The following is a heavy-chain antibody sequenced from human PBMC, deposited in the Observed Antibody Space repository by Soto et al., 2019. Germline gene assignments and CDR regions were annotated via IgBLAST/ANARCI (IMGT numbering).Heavy chain of an antibody. CDR1: GFTVSSNY. D-gene: IGHD3-3*01. J-gene: IGHJ5*02. CDR3: ATPPPPVGPYYDFWSGPAP. CDR2: IYSGGST. Sequence: PGGSLRLSCAASGFTVSSNYMSWVRQAPGKGLEWVSVIYSGGSTYYADSVKGRFTISRDNSKNTLYLQMNSLRAEDTAVYYCATPPPPVGPYYDFWSGPAPWGQGTLVTVSS. V-gene: IGHV3-66*01.